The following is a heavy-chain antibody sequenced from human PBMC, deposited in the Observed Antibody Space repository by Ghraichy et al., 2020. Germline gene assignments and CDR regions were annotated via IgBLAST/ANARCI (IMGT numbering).Heavy chain of an antibody. Sequence: SCAASGFTFSYAWMSWVRQAPGKRLEWVGRIKNNIEGGTTDYAAPVKGRFSISRDDSKDTVYLQMNSLKTEDTAVYYCTTDLDYGDYWFAPWGQGTAVIVSS. CDR3: TTDLDYGDYWFAP. D-gene: IGHD4-17*01. J-gene: IGHJ5*02. CDR1: GFTFSYAW. V-gene: IGHV3-15*01. CDR2: IKNNIEGGTT.